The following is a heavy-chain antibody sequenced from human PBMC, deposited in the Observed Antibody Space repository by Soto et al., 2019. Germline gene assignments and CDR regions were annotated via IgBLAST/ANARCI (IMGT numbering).Heavy chain of an antibody. Sequence: QMQLQESGPGLVKPSETLSLTCAVSSASIISEQRWSWVRQPPGKGLEWIGEIHHSGSTNNNPSPSGRVTMSVDKSQNQCSLNLNSVTAADTAVDYCARSFGWCAIDQWGQGTLV. J-gene: IGHJ4*02. CDR1: SASIISEQR. V-gene: IGHV4-4*02. D-gene: IGHD6-19*01. CDR2: IHHSGST. CDR3: ARSFGWCAIDQ.